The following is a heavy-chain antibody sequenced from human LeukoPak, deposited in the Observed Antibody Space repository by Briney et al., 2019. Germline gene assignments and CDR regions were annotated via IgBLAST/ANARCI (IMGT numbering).Heavy chain of an antibody. CDR1: GFTVSNNY. CDR2: IYSGGST. J-gene: IGHJ3*01. V-gene: IGHV3-53*01. CDR3: ATSRGRGALDL. Sequence: GGSLRLSCAASGFTVSNNYMSWVRPAPGKGLEWVSVIYSGGSTYYADSVKGRFTISRDSSKNTLYLQMNSLRAEDTAVYYCATSRGRGALDLWGQGTMVTVSS.